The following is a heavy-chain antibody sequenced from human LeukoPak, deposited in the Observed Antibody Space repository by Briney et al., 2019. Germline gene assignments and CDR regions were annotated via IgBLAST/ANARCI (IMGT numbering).Heavy chain of an antibody. CDR2: INTNTGNP. Sequence: GASVKVSCKASGYTLTRYAMNWVRQAPGQGLEWMGWINTNTGNPTYAQGFTGRFVFSLDTSVSTAYLQISSLKAEDTTVYYCARKGYYGSGSFYNYWGQGTLVTVSS. D-gene: IGHD3-10*01. CDR1: GYTLTRYA. CDR3: ARKGYYGSGSFYNY. J-gene: IGHJ4*02. V-gene: IGHV7-4-1*02.